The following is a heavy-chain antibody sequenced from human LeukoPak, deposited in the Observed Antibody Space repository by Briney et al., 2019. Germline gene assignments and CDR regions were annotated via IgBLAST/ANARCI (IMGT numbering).Heavy chain of an antibody. V-gene: IGHV3-48*03. CDR3: TRGTGGSA. J-gene: IGHJ5*02. D-gene: IGHD2-15*01. Sequence: GGSLRLSCAASGLTISSYEMNWVRQAPGKELEWVSYISGGDTTIYYADSVRGRFTISRDNAKNSPYLQMNSLRAEDTALYYCTRGTGGSAWGQGTLVTVSS. CDR1: GLTISSYE. CDR2: ISGGDTTI.